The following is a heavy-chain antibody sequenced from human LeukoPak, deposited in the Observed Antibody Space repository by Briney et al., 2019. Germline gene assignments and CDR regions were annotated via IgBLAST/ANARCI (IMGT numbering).Heavy chain of an antibody. Sequence: PSETLSLTCTVSGGSISSGSYYWSWIRQPAGKGLEWIGRIYTSGSTNYNPFLKSRVTISVDTSKNQFSLKLSSVTAADTAVYYCAGDYYYMDVWGKGTTVTVSS. J-gene: IGHJ6*03. CDR3: AGDYYYMDV. CDR2: IYTSGST. CDR1: GGSISSGSYY. V-gene: IGHV4-61*02.